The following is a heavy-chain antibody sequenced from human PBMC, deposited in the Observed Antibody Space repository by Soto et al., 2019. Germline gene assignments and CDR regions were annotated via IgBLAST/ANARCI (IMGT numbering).Heavy chain of an antibody. J-gene: IGHJ6*02. CDR3: ARGVLVPAAHYYYGMDV. V-gene: IGHV1-69*12. Sequence: QVQLVQSGAEVKKPGSSVKVSCKASGGTFSSYAISWVRQAPGQGLGWMGGIIPIFGTANYAQKFQGRVTITADESTSTAYMELSSLRSEDTAVYYCARGVLVPAAHYYYGMDVWGQGTTVTVSS. D-gene: IGHD2-2*01. CDR2: IIPIFGTA. CDR1: GGTFSSYA.